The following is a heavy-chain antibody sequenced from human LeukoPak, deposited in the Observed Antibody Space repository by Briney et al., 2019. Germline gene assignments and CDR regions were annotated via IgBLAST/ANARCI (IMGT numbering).Heavy chain of an antibody. Sequence: SETLSLTCTVSGGSISSYYWGWIRQPPGKGLEWIGSIYHSGSTYYNPSLKSRVTISVDTSRNQFSLKLSSVTAADTAVYYCARLNPTGRNFDYWGQGTLVTVSS. CDR3: ARLNPTGRNFDY. J-gene: IGHJ4*02. D-gene: IGHD1-1*01. CDR2: IYHSGST. V-gene: IGHV4-38-2*02. CDR1: GGSISSYY.